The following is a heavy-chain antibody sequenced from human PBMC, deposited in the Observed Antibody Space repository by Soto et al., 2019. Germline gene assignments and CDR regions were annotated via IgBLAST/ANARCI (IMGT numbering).Heavy chain of an antibody. CDR1: GGSISSYY. Sequence: SETLSLTCPVYGGSISSYYWSWIRQPPRKGLEWIGYIYYSGSTNYNPSLKSRVTISVDTSKNQFSLKLNSMTAADTAVYYCARHNYGSGSTYFDYWGQGTLVTVSS. V-gene: IGHV4-59*08. CDR3: ARHNYGSGSTYFDY. CDR2: IYYSGST. D-gene: IGHD3-10*01. J-gene: IGHJ4*02.